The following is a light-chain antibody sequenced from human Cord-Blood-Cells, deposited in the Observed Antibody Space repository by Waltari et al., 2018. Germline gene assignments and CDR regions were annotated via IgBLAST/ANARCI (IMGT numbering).Light chain of an antibody. V-gene: IGLV2-14*01. CDR1: SSDAGGYNH. CDR2: DVN. J-gene: IGLJ2*01. CDR3: STYKTSSRLV. Sequence: QSALTQPASVSGSPAQSLTISCTRTSSDAGGYNHVSWYQQHPGKAPKLVIYDVNHRPSGVSNRFSGSKSGNTASLPTSGLQAEDEGDYYSSTYKTSSRLVFGGVTKLTVL.